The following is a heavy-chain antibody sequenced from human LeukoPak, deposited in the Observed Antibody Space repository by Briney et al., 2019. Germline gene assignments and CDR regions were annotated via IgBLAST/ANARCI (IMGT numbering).Heavy chain of an antibody. J-gene: IGHJ4*02. CDR2: IKSKTDGGTT. V-gene: IGHV3-15*01. CDR3: AKDKIWDYSNYFPHSPNFDY. CDR1: GFTFSNAW. Sequence: GGSLRLSCAASGFTFSNAWMSWVRQAPGKGLEWVGRIKSKTDGGTTDYAAPVKGRFTISRDDSKNTLYLQMNSLRAEDTAVYYCAKDKIWDYSNYFPHSPNFDYWGQGTLVTVSS. D-gene: IGHD4-11*01.